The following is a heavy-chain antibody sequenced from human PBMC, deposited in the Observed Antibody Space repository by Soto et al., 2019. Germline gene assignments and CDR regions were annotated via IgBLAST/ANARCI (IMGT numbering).Heavy chain of an antibody. Sequence: QVQLVESGGGVVQPGRSLRLSCAASGFTFSSYGMHWVRQAPGKGLEWVAAISYDGSNRYYADSVKGRFTISRDISKNTLYLQMNSLRLEDTAVYYCAIIPPPTVDYWGQGTLVTVFS. CDR1: GFTFSSYG. D-gene: IGHD4-17*01. CDR2: ISYDGSNR. J-gene: IGHJ4*02. CDR3: AIIPPPTVDY. V-gene: IGHV3-30*03.